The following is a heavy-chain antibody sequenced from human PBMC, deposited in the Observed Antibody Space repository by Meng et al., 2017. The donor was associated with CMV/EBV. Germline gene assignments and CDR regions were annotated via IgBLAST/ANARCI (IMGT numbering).Heavy chain of an antibody. CDR3: AGSRPGGGACDY. V-gene: IGHV4-4*07. Sequence: QGQIREPGTGLLKPSAPLSLTCTVSGASIKNYNWNWVWKPARQGLEWIGLIQVIGHTVYNPSLKSRVTVSLDASKSQFSLTLNSVTAADTATYYCAGSRPGGGACDYWGQGILVTVSS. J-gene: IGHJ4*02. D-gene: IGHD3-16*01. CDR2: IQVIGHT. CDR1: GASIKNYN.